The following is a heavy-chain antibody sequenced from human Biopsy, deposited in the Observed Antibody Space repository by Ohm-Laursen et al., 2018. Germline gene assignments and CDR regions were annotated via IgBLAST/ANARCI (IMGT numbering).Heavy chain of an antibody. CDR3: ARGSNDFGGLYFPR. D-gene: IGHD4-23*01. J-gene: IGHJ4*02. CDR2: IFYRGST. CDR1: GGSISNNNYY. Sequence: GTLSLTCTVSGGSISNNNYYWGWIRQPPGKGLEWIGSIFYRGSTHYKPSLKSRVSISVDTSKNQFSLKLNSVTAADTAVYYCARGSNDFGGLYFPRWGQGTLLTVSS. V-gene: IGHV4-39*01.